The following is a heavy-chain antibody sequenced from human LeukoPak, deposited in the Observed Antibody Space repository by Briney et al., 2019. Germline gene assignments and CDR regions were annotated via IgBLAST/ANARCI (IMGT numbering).Heavy chain of an antibody. V-gene: IGHV3-23*01. J-gene: IGHJ6*03. Sequence: GGSLRLSCAASGFTFSDYAMNWVRQAPGKGLEWVSAISGSAGASHYADSVKGRFTISRDNSKNTLYLQMNSLRAEGTAVYYCAKQRGSGSYVSYYYYMDVWGKGTTVTVSS. CDR1: GFTFSDYA. D-gene: IGHD3-10*01. CDR3: AKQRGSGSYVSYYYYMDV. CDR2: ISGSAGAS.